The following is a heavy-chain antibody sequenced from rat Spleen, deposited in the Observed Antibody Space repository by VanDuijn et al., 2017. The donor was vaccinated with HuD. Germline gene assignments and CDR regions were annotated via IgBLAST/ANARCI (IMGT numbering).Heavy chain of an antibody. Sequence: EVQLVESGGGLVQPGRSLKLSCVASGFTFNNYWMTWIRQAPGKGLEWVASITNTGGSTYYPDSVKGRFTISRDNAKSTLYLQMNSLRSEDTATYYCTRAVIRGSLFDYWGQGVMVTVSS. J-gene: IGHJ2*01. V-gene: IGHV5-31*01. CDR1: GFTFNNYW. CDR3: TRAVIRGSLFDY. D-gene: IGHD4-3*01. CDR2: ITNTGGST.